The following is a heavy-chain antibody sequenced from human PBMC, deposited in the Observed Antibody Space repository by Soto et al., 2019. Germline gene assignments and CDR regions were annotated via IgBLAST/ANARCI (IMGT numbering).Heavy chain of an antibody. CDR3: AREDHWFGERGWFDP. CDR2: ISPDGRTT. D-gene: IGHD3-10*01. J-gene: IGHJ5*02. CDR1: GFSFSRYW. V-gene: IGHV3-74*01. Sequence: GGSLRLSGAASGFSFSRYWMHWVRQAPGKGLVWVSRISPDGRTTTYADSVKGRFTISRDNSKNTLYLQMNSLRAEDTAVYYCAREDHWFGERGWFDPWGQGTLVTVSS.